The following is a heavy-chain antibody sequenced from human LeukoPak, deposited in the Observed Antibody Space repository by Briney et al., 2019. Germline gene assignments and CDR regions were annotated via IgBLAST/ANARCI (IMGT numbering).Heavy chain of an antibody. D-gene: IGHD6-19*01. Sequence: GASVKVSCKASGYTFTSYDINRVRQATGQGLEWMGWMNHNSGNTGYAQKFQGRVTMTRNTSISTAYMELSSLRSEDTAVYYCARGLRASSGWFHNYYYYYMDVWGKGTTVTVSS. CDR2: MNHNSGNT. J-gene: IGHJ6*03. CDR3: ARGLRASSGWFHNYYYYYMDV. CDR1: GYTFTSYD. V-gene: IGHV1-8*01.